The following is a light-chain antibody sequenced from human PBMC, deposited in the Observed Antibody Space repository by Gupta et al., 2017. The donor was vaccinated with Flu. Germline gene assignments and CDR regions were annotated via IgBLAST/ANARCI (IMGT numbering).Light chain of an antibody. V-gene: IGKV4-1*01. CDR1: QSVLYDSTEKDY. Sequence: NCKSSQSVLYDSTEKDYLSWYQQKPGQPPKLFICWATTRESGVPDRFSASGSVTDFTLTIASLQAEDVAVYYCQQYYDVPFSFGGGTKVEIK. J-gene: IGKJ4*01. CDR3: QQYYDVPFS. CDR2: WAT.